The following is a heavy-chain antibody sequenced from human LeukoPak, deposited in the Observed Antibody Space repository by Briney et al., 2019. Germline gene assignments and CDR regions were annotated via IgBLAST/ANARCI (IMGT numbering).Heavy chain of an antibody. J-gene: IGHJ4*02. Sequence: PGGSLRLSCAASGFTFRNYWMSWVRQAPGKGLEWVANIKLDGSDEYYVDSVKGRFTISRDNAKNSVYLQMNSLRAEDTAVYYCASRITMFRGLVLPLRWGQGTLVTVSS. D-gene: IGHD3-10*01. V-gene: IGHV3-7*01. CDR3: ASRITMFRGLVLPLR. CDR1: GFTFRNYW. CDR2: IKLDGSDE.